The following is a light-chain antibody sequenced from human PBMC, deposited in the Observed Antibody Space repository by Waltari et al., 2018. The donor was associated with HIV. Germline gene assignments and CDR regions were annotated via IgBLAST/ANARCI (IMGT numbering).Light chain of an antibody. CDR1: NIGSKN. CDR2: RDS. Sequence: SYELTQPLSVSVALGQTARITCGGNNIGSKNVHWYQQKPGRAPVLVIFRDSNRPSGIPERFSGSNSGNTAILTISRAQAGDEADYYCQVWDSSTHVVFGGGTKLTVL. J-gene: IGLJ2*01. V-gene: IGLV3-9*01. CDR3: QVWDSSTHVV.